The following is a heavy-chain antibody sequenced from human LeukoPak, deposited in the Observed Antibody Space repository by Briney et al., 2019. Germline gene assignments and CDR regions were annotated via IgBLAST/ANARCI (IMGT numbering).Heavy chain of an antibody. Sequence: GGSLRPSCAASGFTFSNYWMSWVRQAPGKGLEWVANIEQDGSEKYYVDSVKGRFTISRDNAKNSLYLQMNSLRAEDTAVYYCARDTYYYGSGSYFFDYWGQGTLVTVSS. D-gene: IGHD3-10*01. CDR2: IEQDGSEK. CDR3: ARDTYYYGSGSYFFDY. J-gene: IGHJ4*02. CDR1: GFTFSNYW. V-gene: IGHV3-7*01.